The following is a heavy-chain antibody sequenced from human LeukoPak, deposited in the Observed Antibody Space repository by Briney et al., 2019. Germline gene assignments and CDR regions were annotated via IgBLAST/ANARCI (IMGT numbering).Heavy chain of an antibody. D-gene: IGHD3-22*01. Sequence: GASVKVSCKASGYTFTGYYMHWVRQAPGQGLEWMGWINPNSGGTNYAQKFQGRVTMTRDTSISTAYMELSRLRSDDTAVYYCAIPGPGTYYYDSSGLDAFDIWGQGTMVTVSS. CDR2: INPNSGGT. CDR1: GYTFTGYY. V-gene: IGHV1-2*02. J-gene: IGHJ3*02. CDR3: AIPGPGTYYYDSSGLDAFDI.